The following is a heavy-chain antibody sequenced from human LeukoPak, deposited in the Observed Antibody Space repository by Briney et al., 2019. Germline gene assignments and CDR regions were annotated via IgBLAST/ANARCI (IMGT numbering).Heavy chain of an antibody. CDR1: GFTFNIYG. V-gene: IGHV3-23*01. CDR3: ARDSSTWY. D-gene: IGHD6-13*01. Sequence: GGSLRLSCAASGFTFNIYGMSWVRQAPGKGLEWVSSISGDGSGKYYSDSVEGRFTISRDNSKNTLYLQMNSLRAEDTAVYYCARDSSTWYWGQGTLVTVSS. J-gene: IGHJ4*02. CDR2: ISGDGSGK.